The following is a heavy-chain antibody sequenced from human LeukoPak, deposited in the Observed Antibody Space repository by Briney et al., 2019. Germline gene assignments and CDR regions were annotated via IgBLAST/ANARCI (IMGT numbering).Heavy chain of an antibody. CDR1: GFTYSVYW. CDR3: VRHYYDSSGWSFDM. V-gene: IGHV3-7*01. CDR2: IKHDGGET. D-gene: IGHD3-22*01. Sequence: GGSLRLSCAASGFTYSVYWMGWVRQAPGKGLEWVADIKHDGGETYHVDFVKGRFTISRDNAESSLYLQMNSLRAEDTALYYCVRHYYDSSGWSFDMWGQGTMVTVSP. J-gene: IGHJ3*02.